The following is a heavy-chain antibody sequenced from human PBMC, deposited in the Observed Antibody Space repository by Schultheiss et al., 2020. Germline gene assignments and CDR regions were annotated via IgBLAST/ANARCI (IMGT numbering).Heavy chain of an antibody. D-gene: IGHD3-9*01. CDR3: ASRPYYDVLTGGHTSFDY. J-gene: IGHJ4*02. CDR2: IYTSGST. Sequence: SETLSLTCAVYGGSFSGYYWSWIRQPAGKGLEWIGRIYTSGSTNYNPSLKSRVTMSVDTSKNQFSLKLSSVTAADTAVYYYASRPYYDVLTGGHTSFDYWGKGTLGTVSA. V-gene: IGHV4-59*10. CDR1: GGSFSGYY.